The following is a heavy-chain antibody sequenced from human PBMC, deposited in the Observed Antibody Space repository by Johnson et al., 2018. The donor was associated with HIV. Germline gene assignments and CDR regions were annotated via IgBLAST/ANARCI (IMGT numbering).Heavy chain of an antibody. CDR1: GFTFSNYA. CDR2: ITYDGTNK. D-gene: IGHD3-10*01. CDR3: AKTRMGVILDAFDL. V-gene: IGHV3-30*18. Sequence: VQLVESGGGVVQPGRSLRLSCTASGFTFSNYAIHWVRQAPGKGLEWVACITYDGTNKYYADSVKGRFTLSRDNSKNTLDLQMNSLTIEDTAVFYCAKTRMGVILDAFDLWGQGTMVIVS. J-gene: IGHJ3*01.